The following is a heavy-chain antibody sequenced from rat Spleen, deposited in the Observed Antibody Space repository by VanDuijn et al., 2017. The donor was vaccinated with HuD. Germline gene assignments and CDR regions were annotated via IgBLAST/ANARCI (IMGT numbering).Heavy chain of an antibody. CDR1: GFTFSDYY. CDR3: AREGTYYGDYFDY. Sequence: EVQLVESDGGLVQPGRSLKLSCAASGFTFSDYYMAWVRQAPTKGLEWVAYISSGGGGIYYPDSVKGRFTISRDNAKSTLYLQMDSLRSEDTATYYCAREGTYYGDYFDYWGQGVMVTVSS. D-gene: IGHD1-9*01. V-gene: IGHV5-20*01. CDR2: ISSGGGGI. J-gene: IGHJ2*01.